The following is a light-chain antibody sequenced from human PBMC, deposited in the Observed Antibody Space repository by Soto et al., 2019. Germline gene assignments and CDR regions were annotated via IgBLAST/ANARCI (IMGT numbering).Light chain of an antibody. CDR1: SSDVGSYNL. CDR3: CSYVGATTYV. J-gene: IGLJ1*01. V-gene: IGLV2-23*01. Sequence: QSALTQPASVSGSPGQSITISCTGTSSDVGSYNLVSWYQQHPGKAPKLMIYEGSKRPSGVSNRFSGSHSGNTASLTISGLQAEDEADYYCCSYVGATTYVFGTGTKLTVL. CDR2: EGS.